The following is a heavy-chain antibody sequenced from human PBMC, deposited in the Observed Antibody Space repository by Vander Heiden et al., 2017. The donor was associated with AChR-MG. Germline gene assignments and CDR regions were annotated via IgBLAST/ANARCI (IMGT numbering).Heavy chain of an antibody. CDR1: GFSLSTSGVG. V-gene: IGHV2-5*02. CDR3: ARTYYDILTELLYFDY. D-gene: IGHD3-9*01. Sequence: QITLQESGPTLVKPTQTLTLTCTFSGFSLSTSGVGVGWIRQPPGKALEWLALIYWDDDKRYSPSLKSRLTITKDTSKNQVVLTMTNMDPVDTATYYCARTYYDILTELLYFDYWGQGTLVTVSS. CDR2: IYWDDDK. J-gene: IGHJ4*02.